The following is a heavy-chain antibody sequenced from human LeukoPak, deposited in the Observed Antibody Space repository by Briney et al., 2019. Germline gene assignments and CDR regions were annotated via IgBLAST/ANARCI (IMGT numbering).Heavy chain of an antibody. D-gene: IGHD2-8*02. J-gene: IGHJ4*02. Sequence: GGSLRLSCAGSGFIFSNYGMHWVRQAPGKGLEWVSSIFPSGGEIHYADSVRGRFTISRDNSKSTLSLQMNSLRAEDTAIYYCATYRQVLLPFESWGQGTLVTVSS. CDR1: GFIFSNYG. V-gene: IGHV3-23*01. CDR2: IFPSGGEI. CDR3: ATYRQVLLPFES.